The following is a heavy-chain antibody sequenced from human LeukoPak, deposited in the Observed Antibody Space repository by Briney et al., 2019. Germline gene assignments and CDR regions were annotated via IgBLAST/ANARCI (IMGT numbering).Heavy chain of an antibody. Sequence: GGSLRLSCAGSGFTFNKYAMSWVRQAPGKGPEWVSGISGSGGSVYYADSVKGRFTISRDDSKNSLYLQMNGLRVEDTAVYYCSKDAISDYVGGFDMRGQGTMVTVSS. CDR3: SKDAISDYVGGFDM. D-gene: IGHD4/OR15-4a*01. V-gene: IGHV3-23*01. CDR2: ISGSGGSV. CDR1: GFTFNKYA. J-gene: IGHJ3*02.